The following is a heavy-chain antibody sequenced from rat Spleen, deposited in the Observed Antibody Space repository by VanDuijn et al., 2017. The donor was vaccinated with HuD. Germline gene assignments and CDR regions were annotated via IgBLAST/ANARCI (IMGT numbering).Heavy chain of an antibody. Sequence: EVQLVESGGGLVQPGRSLKLSCVASGFTFSNFGMAWVRQAPTKGLEWVASITNSGGSTYYRDSVKGRFIISRYNAKSTLYLQMDSLRSEDTATYYCARPSFGYPFAYWGQGTLVTVSS. D-gene: IGHD1-7*01. V-gene: IGHV5S13*01. J-gene: IGHJ3*01. CDR1: GFTFSNFG. CDR2: ITNSGGST. CDR3: ARPSFGYPFAY.